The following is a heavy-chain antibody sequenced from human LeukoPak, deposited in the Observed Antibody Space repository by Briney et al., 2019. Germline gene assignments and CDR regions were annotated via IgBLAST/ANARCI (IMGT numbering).Heavy chain of an antibody. V-gene: IGHV4-39*07. CDR2: MYYTGNT. Sequence: SETLSLTCTVSGGSITSNDYYWGWIRRPPGKGLQWIGIMYYTGNTYYNLSLKSRIIISVDTSRNQFSLKLSSVTAADTAVYYCARDHNWYFDLWGRGTLVTVSS. CDR3: ARDHNWYFDL. CDR1: GGSITSNDYY. J-gene: IGHJ2*01.